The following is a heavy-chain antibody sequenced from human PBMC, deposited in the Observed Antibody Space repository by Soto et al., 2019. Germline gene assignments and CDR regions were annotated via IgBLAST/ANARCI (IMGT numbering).Heavy chain of an antibody. V-gene: IGHV4-39*01. CDR2: IYYSGST. Sequence: SETLSLTCTVSGGSISSSSYYWGWIRQPPGKGLEWIGSIYYSGSTYYNPSLKSRVTISVDTSKNQFSLKLSSVTAADTAVYYCARRENSILGMDVWGQGTTVTVSS. CDR3: ARRENSILGMDV. CDR1: GGSISSSSYY. J-gene: IGHJ6*02. D-gene: IGHD6-6*01.